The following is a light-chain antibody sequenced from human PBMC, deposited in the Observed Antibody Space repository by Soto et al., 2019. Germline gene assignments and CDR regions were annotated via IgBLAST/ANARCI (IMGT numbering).Light chain of an antibody. CDR3: QQCHSWPLT. J-gene: IGKJ2*01. CDR2: SAS. Sequence: EIVMTQSPATLSLSPGERVTLSCRASQSISTDLSWYQQKPGQPPRLLIYSASTRATGVPARFTGSGSGSDFTLTISGLQSEDFAVYYCQQCHSWPLTFGQGTRLEIK. CDR1: QSISTD. V-gene: IGKV3-15*01.